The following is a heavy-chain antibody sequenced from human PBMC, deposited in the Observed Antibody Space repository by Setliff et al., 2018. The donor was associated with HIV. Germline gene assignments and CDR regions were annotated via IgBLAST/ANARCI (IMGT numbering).Heavy chain of an antibody. J-gene: IGHJ6*02. V-gene: IGHV4-39*02. CDR3: ARDIHSSPWYGVGDMDV. D-gene: IGHD6-13*01. Sequence: SETLSLTCTVAGGSISSDNYFWAWIRQPPGKGLEWIGSIFYTGSTYYNGSLNSRLAISVDTSKNQFSLRLTSVSAADTAVYYCARDIHSSPWYGVGDMDVWGQGTTVTVSS. CDR1: GGSISSDNYF. CDR2: IFYTGST.